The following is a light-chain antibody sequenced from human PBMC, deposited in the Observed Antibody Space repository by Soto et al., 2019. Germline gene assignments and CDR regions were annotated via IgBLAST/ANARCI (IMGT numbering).Light chain of an antibody. CDR1: QRVSSSY. CDR3: QQYDNLGT. CDR2: GAS. J-gene: IGKJ3*01. V-gene: IGKV3-20*01. Sequence: EIVLTQSPGTLSLSPGERATLSCRASQRVSSSYLAWYQQKPGQAPRLLMYGASSRATGTPDRLSGSGSGTDFTLTISRLEPEDLAVYYCQQYDNLGTFGPGTKVDIK.